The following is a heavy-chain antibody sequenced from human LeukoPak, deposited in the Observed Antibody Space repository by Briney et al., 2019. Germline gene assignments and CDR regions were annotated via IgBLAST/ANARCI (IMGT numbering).Heavy chain of an antibody. CDR2: IYPGDSDT. V-gene: IGHV5-51*01. J-gene: IGHJ5*02. Sequence: PGESLKISCKGSGYSFTSYWIGWVRQMPGKGLEWMGIIYPGDSDTRYSPSFQGQVTISADKSISTAYLQWSSLKASDTAMYYCARQESYSSPPEEINWFDPWGQGTLVTVSS. CDR3: ARQESYSSPPEEINWFDP. CDR1: GYSFTSYW. D-gene: IGHD4-11*01.